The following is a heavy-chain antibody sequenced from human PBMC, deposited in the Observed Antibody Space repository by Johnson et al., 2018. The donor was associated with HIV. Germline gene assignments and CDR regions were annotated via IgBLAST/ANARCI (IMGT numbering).Heavy chain of an antibody. D-gene: IGHD3-22*01. Sequence: VQLVESGGGLVQPGGSLRLSCVASELTSSNYAISWVRQAPGQGLEWVSAISASGRDIYYGDSVKGRFTISRDNSKNTLYLQMNSLRAEDTAVSYCARSRAAYYYDSIGYYSAFDIWGQGTMVTVSS. CDR3: ARSRAAYYYDSIGYYSAFDI. CDR1: ELTSSNYA. J-gene: IGHJ3*02. V-gene: IGHV3-23*04. CDR2: ISASGRDI.